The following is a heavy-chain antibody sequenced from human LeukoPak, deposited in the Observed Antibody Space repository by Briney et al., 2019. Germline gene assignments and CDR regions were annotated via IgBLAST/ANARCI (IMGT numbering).Heavy chain of an antibody. Sequence: GASVEVSCKASGYTFTSYGISWVRQAPGQGLEWMGWISAYNGNTNYAQKLQGRVTMTTDTSTSTAYMELRSLRSDDTAVYYCARGGPAYDYYYGMDVWGQGTTVTVSS. CDR1: GYTFTSYG. V-gene: IGHV1-18*04. CDR2: ISAYNGNT. D-gene: IGHD2-2*01. CDR3: ARGGPAYDYYYGMDV. J-gene: IGHJ6*02.